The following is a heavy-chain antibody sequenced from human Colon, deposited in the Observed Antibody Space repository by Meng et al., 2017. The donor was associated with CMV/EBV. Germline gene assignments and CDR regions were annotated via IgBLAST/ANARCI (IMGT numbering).Heavy chain of an antibody. Sequence: GESLKISCVASGFAFNAYGMSWIRQAPGKGLEWLSYMTNSGNTITYADSVKGRFTISRDNAKNSLYLDMNNLSVEDTAMYYCVRDGVTPDYWGQGTLVTVSS. J-gene: IGHJ4*02. CDR2: MTNSGNTI. CDR3: VRDGVTPDY. V-gene: IGHV3-11*01. D-gene: IGHD3-3*01. CDR1: GFAFNAYG.